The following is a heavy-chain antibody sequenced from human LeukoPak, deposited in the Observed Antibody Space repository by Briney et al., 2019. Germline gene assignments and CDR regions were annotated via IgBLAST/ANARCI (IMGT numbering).Heavy chain of an antibody. CDR3: ARVGSLYLGDFDY. CDR1: GFTFNTFG. J-gene: IGHJ4*02. Sequence: PGGSLRLSCAASGFTFNTFGMNWVRQAPGKWLEWLSYISSVANTMYYADSVKGRFTISRDNAKNSLYLQMNSLRAEDTAVYYCARVGSLYLGDFDYWGQGTQVTVSS. D-gene: IGHD3-16*01. CDR2: ISSVANTM. V-gene: IGHV3-48*01.